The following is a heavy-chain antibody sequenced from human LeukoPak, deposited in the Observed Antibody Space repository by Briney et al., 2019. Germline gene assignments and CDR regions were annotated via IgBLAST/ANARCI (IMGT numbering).Heavy chain of an antibody. D-gene: IGHD3-9*01. CDR3: ARRYYDILTGYRSASDY. CDR2: INHSGST. Sequence: SETLSLTCAVYGGSFSGYYWSWIRQPPGKGLEWIGEINHSGSTNYNPSLKSRVTISVDTSKNQFSLKLSSVTAADTAVYYCARRYYDILTGYRSASDYWGQGTLVTVSS. V-gene: IGHV4-34*01. CDR1: GGSFSGYY. J-gene: IGHJ4*02.